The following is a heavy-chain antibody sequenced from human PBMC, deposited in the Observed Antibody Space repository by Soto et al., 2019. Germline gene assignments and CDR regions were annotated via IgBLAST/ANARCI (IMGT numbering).Heavy chain of an antibody. CDR1: GFTFSDYY. D-gene: IGHD3-3*01. CDR3: ARGIGSYYDFWSGYLYGMDV. V-gene: IGHV3-11*01. J-gene: IGHJ6*02. Sequence: PGGSLRLSCAASGFTFSDYYMSWIRQAPGKGLEWVSYISSSGSTIYYADSVKGRFTISRDNAKNSLYLQMNSLRAEDTAVYYCARGIGSYYDFWSGYLYGMDVWGQGTTVTVSS. CDR2: ISSSGSTI.